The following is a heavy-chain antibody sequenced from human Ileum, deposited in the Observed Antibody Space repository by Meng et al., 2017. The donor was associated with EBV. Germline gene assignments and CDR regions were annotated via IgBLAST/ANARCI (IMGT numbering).Heavy chain of an antibody. CDR3: AIYAVGGSGQGY. J-gene: IGHJ4*02. CDR1: VVSISSVVYH. V-gene: IGHV4-30-4*01. CDR2: CSGGT. Sequence: QVQLQESGPGLVKPSHTLSLICAVSVVSISSVVYHWSWIRQPPGKGLEWIGCSGGTYYNPSLKSRLTISVDTSKNQFSLKLDSATAADTAVYYCAIYAVGGSGQGYWGQGTLVTVSS. D-gene: IGHD1-26*01.